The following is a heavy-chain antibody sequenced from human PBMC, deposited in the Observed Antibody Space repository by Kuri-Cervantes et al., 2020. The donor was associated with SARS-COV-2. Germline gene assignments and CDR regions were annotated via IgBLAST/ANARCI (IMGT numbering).Heavy chain of an antibody. Sequence: GESLKISCVASGFTFSDAWMSWVRQTPGKGLEWIGRFKSKAAGGTIVHATPVQGRFTISRDDSRNTLYLQMNSLRAEDTAVYYCARLSDIVVVPAAKKDDAFDIWGQGTMVTVSS. CDR1: GFTFSDAW. CDR2: FKSKAAGGTI. CDR3: ARLSDIVVVPAAKKDDAFDI. D-gene: IGHD2-2*01. V-gene: IGHV3-15*01. J-gene: IGHJ3*02.